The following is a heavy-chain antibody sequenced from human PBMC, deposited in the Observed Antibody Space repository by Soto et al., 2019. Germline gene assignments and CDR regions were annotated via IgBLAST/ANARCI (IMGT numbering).Heavy chain of an antibody. V-gene: IGHV1-8*01. D-gene: IGHD2-15*01. CDR1: GYTFTSYD. Sequence: ASVKVSCKASGYTFTSYDINWVRPATGQGLEWMGWMNPNSGNTGYAQKFQGRVTMTRNTSISTAYMELSSLRSEDTAVYYCARTGLVGAGSDAFDIWGQGTMVTVSS. J-gene: IGHJ3*02. CDR3: ARTGLVGAGSDAFDI. CDR2: MNPNSGNT.